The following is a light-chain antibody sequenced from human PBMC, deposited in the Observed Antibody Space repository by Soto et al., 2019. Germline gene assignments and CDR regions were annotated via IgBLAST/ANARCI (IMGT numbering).Light chain of an antibody. J-gene: IGLJ1*01. Sequence: QSALTQPASVSGSPGQSITISCTGASSDIGNFDYVSWYQHHAGKAPKLMIYDVSHRPSGVSNRFSGSKSGNTASLTIAGLQAEDEADYYCSSHTSSGTRYVFGTGTKVTVL. CDR1: SSDIGNFDY. CDR3: SSHTSSGTRYV. V-gene: IGLV2-14*03. CDR2: DVS.